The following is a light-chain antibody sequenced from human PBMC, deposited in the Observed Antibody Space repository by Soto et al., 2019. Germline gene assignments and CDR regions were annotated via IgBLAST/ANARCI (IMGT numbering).Light chain of an antibody. Sequence: QSVLTQPASVSGVLGQSITISCTGSSSDVGGYNHVSWYQQHPGKAPKVIIYEVSNRPSGISNRFSGSKSGNTASLTISGLQAEDEADYYCSSYTTSSTWVFGGGTKLTVL. J-gene: IGLJ2*01. V-gene: IGLV2-14*01. CDR1: SSDVGGYNH. CDR2: EVS. CDR3: SSYTTSSTWV.